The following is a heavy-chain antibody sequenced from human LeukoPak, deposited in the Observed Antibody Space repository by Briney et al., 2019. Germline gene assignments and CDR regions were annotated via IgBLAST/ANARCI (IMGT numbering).Heavy chain of an antibody. D-gene: IGHD6-13*01. J-gene: IGHJ4*02. Sequence: PSETLSLTYAVYGGSFSGYYWSWIRQPPGKGLEWIGEINHSGSTNYNPSLKSRVTISVDTSKNQFSLKLSSVTAADTAVYYCARGVSSSWYVWYFDYWGQGTLVTVSS. V-gene: IGHV4-34*01. CDR3: ARGVSSSWYVWYFDY. CDR1: GGSFSGYY. CDR2: INHSGST.